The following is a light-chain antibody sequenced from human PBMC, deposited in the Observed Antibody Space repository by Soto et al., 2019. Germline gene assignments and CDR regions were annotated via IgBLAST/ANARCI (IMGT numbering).Light chain of an antibody. V-gene: IGLV2-23*01. CDR2: EGT. J-gene: IGLJ2*01. CDR1: HSDVGSYNL. CDR3: CSYGGSFSVV. Sequence: QSVLTQPASVSGSPGQSITISCTGTHSDVGSYNLVSWYQQHPGKAPKLMIYEGTKRPSGVSDRFSGSKSGNTASLTISGLEAEDEADYYCCSYGGSFSVVFGGGTKLTVL.